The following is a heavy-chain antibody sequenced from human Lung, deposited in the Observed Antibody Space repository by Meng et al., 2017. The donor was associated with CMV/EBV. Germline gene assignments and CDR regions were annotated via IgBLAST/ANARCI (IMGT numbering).Heavy chain of an antibody. J-gene: IGHJ4*02. Sequence: FNFRHYAIPWVRQAPGKGLEWVSGFAFTIPATYYTDSVKGRFAISRDTSKNTLYLEMNSLRVEDTAMYFCAKRGLGTEYSDGWYISHWGQGTLVTVSS. CDR1: FNFRHYA. CDR2: FAFTIPAT. D-gene: IGHD6-19*01. V-gene: IGHV3-23*01. CDR3: AKRGLGTEYSDGWYISH.